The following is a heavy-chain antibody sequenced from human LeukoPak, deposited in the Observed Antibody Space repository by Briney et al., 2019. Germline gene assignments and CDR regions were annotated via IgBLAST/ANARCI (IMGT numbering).Heavy chain of an antibody. V-gene: IGHV3-33*01. CDR2: IWYDGSNK. CDR3: ASVNARSSGWFQIDY. D-gene: IGHD6-19*01. Sequence: GGSLRLSCAASGFTFSSYGMHWVRQAPGKGLEWVAVIWYDGSNKYYADSVKGRFTISRDNSKNTLYLQMNSLRAEDTAVYYCASVNARSSGWFQIDYWGQGTLVTVSS. J-gene: IGHJ4*02. CDR1: GFTFSSYG.